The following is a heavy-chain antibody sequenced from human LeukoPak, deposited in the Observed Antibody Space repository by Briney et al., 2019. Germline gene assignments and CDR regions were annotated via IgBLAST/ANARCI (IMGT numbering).Heavy chain of an antibody. CDR1: GFTFSSYA. J-gene: IGHJ6*03. CDR3: AKDSTAGSYYHYYMDV. D-gene: IGHD4-17*01. V-gene: IGHV3-23*01. CDR2: ISGSGGST. Sequence: GGSPRLSCAASGFTFSSYAMSWVRQAPGKGLEWVSAISGSGGSTYYADSVKGRFTISRDNSKNTLYLQMNSLRAEDTAVYYCAKDSTAGSYYHYYMDVWGKGTTVTVSS.